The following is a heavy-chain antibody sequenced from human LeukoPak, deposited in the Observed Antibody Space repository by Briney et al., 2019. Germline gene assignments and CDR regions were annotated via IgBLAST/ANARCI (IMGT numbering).Heavy chain of an antibody. J-gene: IGHJ4*02. D-gene: IGHD1-26*01. CDR1: GYSFNRYG. Sequence: ASVKVPCKASGYSFNRYGVSWVRQAPGRGLEWVGWISGSNGNTYYAQNFQGRVTMTTDVSTGTAYMDLNNLSFDDTAMYYCARSGRGTYYYFDLWGQGTLVSVSS. CDR2: ISGSNGNT. V-gene: IGHV1-18*01. CDR3: ARSGRGTYYYFDL.